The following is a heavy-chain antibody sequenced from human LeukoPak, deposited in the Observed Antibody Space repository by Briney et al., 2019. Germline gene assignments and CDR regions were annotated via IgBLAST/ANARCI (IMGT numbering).Heavy chain of an antibody. V-gene: IGHV1-8*01. CDR2: MNPNSGNT. CDR1: GYTFTSYD. D-gene: IGHD3-9*01. J-gene: IGHJ5*02. Sequence: ASVKVSCKASGYTFTSYDINWVRQATGQGLEWMGWMNPNSGNTGYAQKFQGRVTMTRNTSISTAYMELSRLRSDDTAVYYCARDLRAYYDILTVNWFDPWGQGTLVTVSA. CDR3: ARDLRAYYDILTVNWFDP.